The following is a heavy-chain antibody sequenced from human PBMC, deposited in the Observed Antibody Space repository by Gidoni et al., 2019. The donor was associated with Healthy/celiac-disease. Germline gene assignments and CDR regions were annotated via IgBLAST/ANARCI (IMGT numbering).Heavy chain of an antibody. Sequence: QVQLQQWGAGLLKPSETLSLTCAFYGGSFSGYYWSWIRQPPGTGLKWIEEINHSGSTNYNPSLKSRVTISVDTSKSQFSLKLSSVTAADTAVYYCARGRNYDILTGYPSDWYFDLWGRGTLVTVSS. CDR2: INHSGST. J-gene: IGHJ2*01. CDR1: GGSFSGYY. V-gene: IGHV4-34*01. D-gene: IGHD3-9*01. CDR3: ARGRNYDILTGYPSDWYFDL.